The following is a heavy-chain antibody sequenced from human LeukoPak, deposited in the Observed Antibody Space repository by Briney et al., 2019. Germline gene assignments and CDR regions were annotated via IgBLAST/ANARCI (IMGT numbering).Heavy chain of an antibody. CDR2: IRYDGKYT. V-gene: IGHV3-30*02. CDR1: GFSFIEYA. J-gene: IGHJ6*03. Sequence: GGSLRLSCTASGFSFIEYAMNWVRQAPGKGLEWVAFIRYDGKYTYYADSVKGRFTISRDNSKNTLSLQMNSLRAEDTAVYYCARDPKEYSGYEMSYYMDVWGKGTTVIDPS. CDR3: ARDPKEYSGYEMSYYMDV. D-gene: IGHD5-12*01.